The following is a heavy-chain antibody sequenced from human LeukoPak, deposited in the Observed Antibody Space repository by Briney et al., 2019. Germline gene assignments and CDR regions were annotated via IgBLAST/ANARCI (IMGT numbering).Heavy chain of an antibody. CDR3: ARDWKAEDYYGSGNHAFDI. V-gene: IGHV4-31*03. D-gene: IGHD3-10*01. CDR2: IYYGGST. Sequence: SQTLPLTCTVSGGSFSGGGYYWSWIRQHQGKGIEWIGYIYYGGSTYYNPSLKSRLTISVDTSKNQFSLKLSSVTAADTAVYYCARDWKAEDYYGSGNHAFDIWGQGTMVTVSS. CDR1: GGSFSGGGYY. J-gene: IGHJ3*02.